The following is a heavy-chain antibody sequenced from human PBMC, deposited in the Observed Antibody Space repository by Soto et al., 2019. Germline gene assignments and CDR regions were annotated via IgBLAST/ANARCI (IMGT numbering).Heavy chain of an antibody. D-gene: IGHD6-19*01. Sequence: QLQLQESGSGLVKPSQTLSLTCAVSGGSISSGGYSWSWIRQPPGKGLEWIGYIYHSGSTYYNPSLKSRVAISVDRSKNQFSLKLSSVTAADTAVYYCARAGGLGAVAVDYWAQGTLVTVSS. CDR1: GGSISSGGYS. J-gene: IGHJ4*02. CDR2: IYHSGST. CDR3: ARAGGLGAVAVDY. V-gene: IGHV4-30-2*01.